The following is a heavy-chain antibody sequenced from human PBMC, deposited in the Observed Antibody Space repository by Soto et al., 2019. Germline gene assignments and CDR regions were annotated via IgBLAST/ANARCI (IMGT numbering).Heavy chain of an antibody. V-gene: IGHV3-33*01. CDR3: ARYREEGIRFLEWLSHYYYGMDV. Sequence: PGGSLRLSCAASGFTLSSYGMHWVRQAPGKGLEWVAVIWYDGSNKYYADSVKGRFTISRDNSKNTLYLQMNSLRAEDTAVYYCARYREEGIRFLEWLSHYYYGMDVWGQGTTVTVSS. CDR1: GFTLSSYG. D-gene: IGHD3-3*01. J-gene: IGHJ6*02. CDR2: IWYDGSNK.